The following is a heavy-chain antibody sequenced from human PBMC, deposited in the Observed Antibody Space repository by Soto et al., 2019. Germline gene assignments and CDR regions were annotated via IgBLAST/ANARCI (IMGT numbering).Heavy chain of an antibody. V-gene: IGHV4-59*08. J-gene: IGHJ3*02. CDR1: GGSISGYY. CDR2: MYNTGST. Sequence: SETLSLTCTVSGGSISGYYWSWIRQPPGKGLEWIGYMYNTGSTVYNPSFKSRVTISVDTSKNQFSLKLSSVTAADTAVYYCAKGGSGSYSNAFDIWGQGTMVTVSS. D-gene: IGHD3-10*01. CDR3: AKGGSGSYSNAFDI.